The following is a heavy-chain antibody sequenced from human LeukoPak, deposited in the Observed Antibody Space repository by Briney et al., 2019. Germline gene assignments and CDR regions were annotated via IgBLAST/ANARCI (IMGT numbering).Heavy chain of an antibody. CDR2: IKQDGSEK. V-gene: IGHV3-7*01. CDR1: GFTFSSYW. D-gene: IGHD2-2*01. J-gene: IGHJ4*02. CDR3: ARDRLLVVVPAATSDY. Sequence: PGGSLRLSCAASGFTFSSYWMSWVRQAPGKGLEWVANIKQDGSEKYYVDSVKGRFTISRDNAENSLYLQMNSLRAEDTAVYYCARDRLLVVVPAATSDYWGQGTLVTVSS.